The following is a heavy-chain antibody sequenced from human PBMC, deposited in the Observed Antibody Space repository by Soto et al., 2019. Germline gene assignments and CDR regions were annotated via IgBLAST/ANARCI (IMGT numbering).Heavy chain of an antibody. CDR1: GGSFSGYY. J-gene: IGHJ6*03. Sequence: SETLSLTCAVYGGSFSGYYWSWIRQPPGKGLEWIGEINHSGSTNYNPSLKSRVTISVDTSKNQFSLKLSSVTAADTAVYYCASLNKAGSRIGRYYYMDVWGKGTTVTVSS. CDR3: ASLNKAGSRIGRYYYMDV. CDR2: INHSGST. V-gene: IGHV4-34*01.